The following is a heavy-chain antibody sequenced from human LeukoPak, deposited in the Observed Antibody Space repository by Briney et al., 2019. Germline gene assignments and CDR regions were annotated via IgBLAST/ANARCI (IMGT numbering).Heavy chain of an antibody. J-gene: IGHJ4*02. V-gene: IGHV4-61*01. CDR1: GGSVSSGSYY. Sequence: PSETLSLTCTVSGGSVSSGSYYWSWIRQPPGKGLEWIGYIYYSGSTKYNPSLKSRVTISVDTSKNQFSLKLSSVTAADTAVYYCAREYYYGSGSHFRVYIDCWGQGTLVTVSS. CDR3: AREYYYGSGSHFRVYIDC. CDR2: IYYSGST. D-gene: IGHD3-10*01.